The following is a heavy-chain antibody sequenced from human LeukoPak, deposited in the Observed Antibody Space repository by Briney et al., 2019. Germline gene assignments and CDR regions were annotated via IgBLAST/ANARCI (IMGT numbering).Heavy chain of an antibody. CDR3: ARDRRGSGWPEDYYYGMDV. V-gene: IGHV3-30*04. D-gene: IGHD6-19*01. Sequence: QSGGSLRLSCAASGFTFSSYAMHWVRQAPGKGLEWVAVISYDGSNKYYADSVKGRFTISRDNSKNTLYLQMSSLRAEDTAVYYCARDRRGSGWPEDYYYGMDVWGKGTTVTVSS. CDR2: ISYDGSNK. CDR1: GFTFSSYA. J-gene: IGHJ6*04.